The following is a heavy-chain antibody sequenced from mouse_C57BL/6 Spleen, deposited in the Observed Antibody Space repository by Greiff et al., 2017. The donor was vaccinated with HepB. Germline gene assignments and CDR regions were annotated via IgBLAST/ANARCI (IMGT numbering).Heavy chain of an antibody. CDR1: GYTFTDYY. J-gene: IGHJ2*01. Sequence: VQLQESGPELVKPGASVKISCKASGYTFTDYYINWVKQRPGQGLEWIGWIYPGSGNTKYNEKFKGKATLTVDTSSSTAYMQLSSLTSEDSAVYFCARSGPYYGSSYDYFDYWGQGTTLTVSS. CDR3: ARSGPYYGSSYDYFDY. D-gene: IGHD1-1*01. V-gene: IGHV1-84*01. CDR2: IYPGSGNT.